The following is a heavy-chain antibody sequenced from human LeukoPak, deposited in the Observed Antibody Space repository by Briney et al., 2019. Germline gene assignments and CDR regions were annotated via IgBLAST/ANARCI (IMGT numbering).Heavy chain of an antibody. CDR3: ARDEQLVEDY. CDR1: GFTFSSYC. D-gene: IGHD6-13*01. V-gene: IGHV3-7*01. Sequence: GGSLRLSCAASGFTFSSYCMSWVRQAPGKGLEWVANIKQDGSEKYYVDSVKGRFTISRDNAKNSLYLQMNSLRAEDTAVYYCARDEQLVEDYWGQGTLVTVSS. CDR2: IKQDGSEK. J-gene: IGHJ4*02.